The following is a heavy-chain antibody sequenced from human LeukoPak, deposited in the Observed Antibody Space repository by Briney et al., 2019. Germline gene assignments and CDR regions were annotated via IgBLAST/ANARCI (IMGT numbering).Heavy chain of an antibody. CDR1: GFTFDDYA. CDR2: ISWDGGSP. CDR3: AKDRHNWKGVAYYYYGMDV. V-gene: IGHV3-43D*04. Sequence: PGGSLRLSCAASGFTFDDYAMHWVRQAPGKGLEWVSLISWDGGSPYYADSVKGRFTISRDNSKNSLYLQMNSLRAEDTALYYCAKDRHNWKGVAYYYYGMDVWGKGTTVTVSS. J-gene: IGHJ6*04. D-gene: IGHD1-1*01.